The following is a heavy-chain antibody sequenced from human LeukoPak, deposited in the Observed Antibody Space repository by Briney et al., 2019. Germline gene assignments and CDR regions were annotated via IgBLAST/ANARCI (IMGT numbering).Heavy chain of an antibody. CDR3: ARLYGNFQNYYDY. CDR2: IYYRGST. D-gene: IGHD1-7*01. CDR1: GGSISSISYY. J-gene: IGHJ4*02. V-gene: IGHV4-39*07. Sequence: SETLSLTCTVSGGSISSISYYWGWIRQPPGKGLEWIGHIYYRGSTFYNPSLRGRVTISVDTSKNHFSVKLTSVTTADTAVYCARLYGNFQNYYDYWGQGTLVTVSS.